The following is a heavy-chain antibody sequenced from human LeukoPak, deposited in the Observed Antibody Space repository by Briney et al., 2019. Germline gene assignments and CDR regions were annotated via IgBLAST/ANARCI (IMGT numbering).Heavy chain of an antibody. D-gene: IGHD6-19*01. J-gene: IGHJ4*02. CDR2: IISKTDGGTT. CDR3: AKYSSGSFDY. CDR1: EFAFSDAW. Sequence: GGSLRLSCAASEFAFSDAWMNWVRQAPRKGLEWVGRIISKTDGGTTDYAAPVKGGFTISRDDSKNTLFLQMSSLKTEDTAVYYCAKYSSGSFDYWGQGTLVTVSS. V-gene: IGHV3-15*01.